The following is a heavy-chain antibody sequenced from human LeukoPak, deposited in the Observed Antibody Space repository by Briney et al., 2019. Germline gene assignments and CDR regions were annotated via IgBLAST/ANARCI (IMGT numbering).Heavy chain of an antibody. J-gene: IGHJ2*01. CDR1: GFTFSSYA. D-gene: IGHD3-9*01. V-gene: IGHV3-64*01. CDR3: AGPYYDILTGYEYWYFDL. Sequence: GGSLRLSCAASGFTFSSYAMHWVRQAPGKGLEYVSAISSNGGSTYYANSVKGRFTISRDNSKNTLYLQMGSLRAEDMAVYYCAGPYYDILTGYEYWYFDLWGRGTLVTVSS. CDR2: ISSNGGST.